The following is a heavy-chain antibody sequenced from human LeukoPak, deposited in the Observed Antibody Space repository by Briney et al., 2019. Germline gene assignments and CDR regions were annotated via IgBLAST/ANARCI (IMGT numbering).Heavy chain of an antibody. CDR3: ARDQAAAAYYFDY. J-gene: IGHJ4*02. D-gene: IGHD6-13*01. Sequence: ASVKVSCKASGYTFTSYGISWVRQAPGQGLEWMGWISAYNGNTNYAQKLQGRVTMTRDTSTSTVYMELSSLRSEDTAVYYCARDQAAAAYYFDYWGQGTLVTVSS. V-gene: IGHV1-18*01. CDR2: ISAYNGNT. CDR1: GYTFTSYG.